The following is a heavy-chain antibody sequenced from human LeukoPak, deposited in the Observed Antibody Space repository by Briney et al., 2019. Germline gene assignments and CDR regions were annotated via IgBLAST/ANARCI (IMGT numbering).Heavy chain of an antibody. J-gene: IGHJ4*02. CDR1: GFTFNTYT. V-gene: IGHV3-21*01. CDR2: ISSSSSYI. D-gene: IGHD1-14*01. Sequence: GGSLRLSCAASGFTFNTYTLNWVRQAPGKGLEWVSSISSSSSYIYHADSLKGRFTISRDNAKNSLYLQMNSLRADDTAVFYCARDPGSSAFDLWGQGSLVTVST. CDR3: ARDPGSSAFDL.